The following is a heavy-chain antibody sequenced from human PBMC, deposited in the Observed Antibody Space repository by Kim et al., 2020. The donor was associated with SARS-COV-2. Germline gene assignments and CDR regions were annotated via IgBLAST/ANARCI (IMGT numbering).Heavy chain of an antibody. CDR2: INGGDGNA. V-gene: IGHV1-3*01. Sequence: ASVKVSCKASGYTFSHYAMHWVRQAPGQSLEWMGWINGGDGNARFSQKFQGRVSITRDPSASISYMELTGLRSDDTAVYYCAREGIGGDYETLTGYPYFSYWGQGTLVTVSS. CDR3: AREGIGGDYETLTGYPYFSY. J-gene: IGHJ4*02. CDR1: GYTFSHYA. D-gene: IGHD3-9*01.